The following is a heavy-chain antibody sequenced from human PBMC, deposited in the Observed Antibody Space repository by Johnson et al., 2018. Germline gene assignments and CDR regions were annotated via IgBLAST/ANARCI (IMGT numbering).Heavy chain of an antibody. CDR3: AKYGLALIRFFDC. CDR1: GFTFTDYY. D-gene: IGHD3-3*01. CDR2: ISGSGSSI. Sequence: QVQLVQSGGGLVKPGGSLRLSCAASGFTFTDYYMTWIRQAPGKGLEWVSYISGSGSSIYYADSVKGRFPIPRDNSKNRLYLQMNSLRAEEPAVYYCAKYGLALIRFFDCWGQGTLVTVSS. J-gene: IGHJ4*02. V-gene: IGHV3-11*01.